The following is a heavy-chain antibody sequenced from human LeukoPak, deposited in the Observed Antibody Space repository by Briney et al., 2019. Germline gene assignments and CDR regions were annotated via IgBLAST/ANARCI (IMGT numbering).Heavy chain of an antibody. Sequence: SETLSLTCTVSGGSISSSSYYWGWIRQPPGKGLEWIGSIYYSGSTYYNPSLKSRVTISVDTSKNQFSLKLSSVTAADTAVYSCARGQGFSNYFDYWGQGTLVTVPS. CDR1: GGSISSSSYY. V-gene: IGHV4-39*07. CDR3: ARGQGFSNYFDY. J-gene: IGHJ4*02. CDR2: IYYSGST. D-gene: IGHD3-10*01.